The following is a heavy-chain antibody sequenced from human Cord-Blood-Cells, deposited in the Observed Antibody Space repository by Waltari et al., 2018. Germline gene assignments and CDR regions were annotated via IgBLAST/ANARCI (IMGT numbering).Heavy chain of an antibody. CDR1: GFPFSSYA. CDR3: ASHYYGSGSYGAFDI. V-gene: IGHV3-30-3*01. CDR2: ISYDGSNK. Sequence: QVQLVGSGGGVVQPGRSLRLSCAASGFPFSSYAMPWVRQAPGKGLEWVAVISYDGSNKYYADSVKGRFTISRDNSKNTLYLQMNSLRAEDTAVYYCASHYYGSGSYGAFDIWGQGTMVTVSS. J-gene: IGHJ3*02. D-gene: IGHD3-10*01.